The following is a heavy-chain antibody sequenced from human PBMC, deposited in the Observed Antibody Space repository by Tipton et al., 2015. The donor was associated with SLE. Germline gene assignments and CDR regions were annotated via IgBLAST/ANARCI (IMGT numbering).Heavy chain of an antibody. Sequence: TLSLTCTVSGYSISSQTYYWSWIRQPAGKGLEWIGRIYISGSTNYNPSLKSRVTISVDTSKNQFSLKLSSVTAADTTVYFCARRTVAALGAQFGDVFDIWGQGTMVTVSS. V-gene: IGHV4-61*02. CDR3: ARRTVAALGAQFGDVFDI. D-gene: IGHD6-6*01. CDR2: IYISGST. J-gene: IGHJ3*02. CDR1: GYSISSQTYY.